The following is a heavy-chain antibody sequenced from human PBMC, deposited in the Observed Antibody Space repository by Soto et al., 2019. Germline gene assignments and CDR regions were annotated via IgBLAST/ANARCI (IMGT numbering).Heavy chain of an antibody. CDR2: IYHGGST. Sequence: GTLSITCAVSGGSISRANCWTWFRQPPGKGLEWIGEIYHGGSTSYNPSLKSRVTLSLDKFKSHFSLNLTSVTAADTAVYYCARLSFSYGVDVWGQGTTVTVYS. CDR1: GGSISRANC. J-gene: IGHJ6*02. V-gene: IGHV4-4*02. CDR3: ARLSFSYGVDV.